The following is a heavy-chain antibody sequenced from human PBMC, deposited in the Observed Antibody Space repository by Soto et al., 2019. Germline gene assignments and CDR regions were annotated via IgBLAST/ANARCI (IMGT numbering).Heavy chain of an antibody. V-gene: IGHV1-69*13. D-gene: IGHD2-2*01. CDR3: ARYIVLVPAASTEYNWFDP. Sequence: SVKVSCKVSGYTLTELSMHWVRQAPGQGLEWMGGIIPIFGTANYAQKFQGRVTITADESTSTAYMELSSLRSEDTAVYYCARYIVLVPAASTEYNWFDPWGQGTLVTVSS. J-gene: IGHJ5*02. CDR2: IIPIFGTA. CDR1: GYTLTELS.